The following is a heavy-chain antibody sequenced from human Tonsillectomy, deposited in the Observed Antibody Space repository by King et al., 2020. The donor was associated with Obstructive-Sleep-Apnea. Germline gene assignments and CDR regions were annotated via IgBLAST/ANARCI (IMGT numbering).Heavy chain of an antibody. CDR2: ISVYNGKT. V-gene: IGHV1-18*04. J-gene: IGHJ5*02. CDR1: GYTFTTYI. CDR3: ARESSLHWFDP. Sequence: QLVQSGTEVKKPGASVKVSCKASGYTFTTYIISWVRQAPGQGLEWRGRISVYNGKTNYVQKLQGRVTMTTDTSTSTAYMALRSLRSDDTAVYYCARESSLHWFDPWGQGTLVTASS.